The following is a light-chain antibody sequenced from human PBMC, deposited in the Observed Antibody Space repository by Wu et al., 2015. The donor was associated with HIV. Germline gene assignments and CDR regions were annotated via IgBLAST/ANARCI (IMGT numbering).Light chain of an antibody. CDR2: QAS. CDR3: QQYNSYSPLT. J-gene: IGKJ4*01. Sequence: DIQMTQSPSTLSASVGDRVTITCRASQSISSWLAWYQQKPGKAPKLLMSQASYLENGVPSRFSGSGSGTEFTLTISSLQPDDFATYYYQQYNSYSPLTFGGGTKVDIK. V-gene: IGKV1-5*03. CDR1: QSISSW.